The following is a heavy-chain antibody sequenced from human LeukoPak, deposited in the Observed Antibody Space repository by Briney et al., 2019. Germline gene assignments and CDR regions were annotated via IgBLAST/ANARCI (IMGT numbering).Heavy chain of an antibody. V-gene: IGHV1-2*02. D-gene: IGHD3-22*01. J-gene: IGHJ4*02. CDR3: VGDIAGSEYDNSGVY. CDR1: GYTFTGYY. CDR2: INPKRGDT. Sequence: GASLKVSCKASGYTFTGYYIHWVRQAPGQGLEWMGWINPKRGDTDYAQRFQGRITMARDTSMSTAFMELYSLTSDDTAVYYCVGDIAGSEYDNSGVYWGQGTLVTVS.